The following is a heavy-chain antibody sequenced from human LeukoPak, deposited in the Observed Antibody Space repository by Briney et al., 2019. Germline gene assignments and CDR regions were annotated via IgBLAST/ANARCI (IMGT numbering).Heavy chain of an antibody. CDR1: GGTFSSYA. Sequence: ASVKVSCKXSGGTFSSYAISWVRQAPGQGLEWMGRIIPIFGTANYAQKFQGRVTITTDESTSAAYMELSSLRSEDTAVYYCARVGTGSVRNWFDPWGQGTLVTVSS. V-gene: IGHV1-69*05. CDR3: ARVGTGSVRNWFDP. CDR2: IIPIFGTA. J-gene: IGHJ5*02. D-gene: IGHD7-27*01.